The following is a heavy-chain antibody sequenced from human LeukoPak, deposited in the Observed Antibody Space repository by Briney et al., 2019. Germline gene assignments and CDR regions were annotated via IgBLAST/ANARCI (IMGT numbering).Heavy chain of an antibody. CDR3: ARDRPKYYYDSSPDY. CDR2: ISSSSSYI. V-gene: IGHV3-21*01. Sequence: PGGSLRLSCAASGFTFSSYSMNWVRQAPGEGLEWVSSISSSSSYIYYADSVKGRFTTSRDNAKNPLYLQMNSLRAEDTAVYYCARDRPKYYYDSSPDYWGQGTLVTVSS. J-gene: IGHJ4*02. CDR1: GFTFSSYS. D-gene: IGHD3-22*01.